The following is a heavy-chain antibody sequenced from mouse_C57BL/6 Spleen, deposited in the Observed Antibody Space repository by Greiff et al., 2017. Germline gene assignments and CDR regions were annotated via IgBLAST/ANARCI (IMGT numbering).Heavy chain of an antibody. CDR3: ARWDYRGFAY. J-gene: IGHJ3*01. V-gene: IGHV1-50*01. CDR2: IDPSDSYT. D-gene: IGHD2-12*01. Sequence: VQLQQPGAELVKPGASVKLSCKASGYTFTSYWMQWVKQRPGQGLEWIGEIDPSDSYTNYNQKFKGKATLTVDTSSSTAYMQLSSLTSEDSAVYYCARWDYRGFAYWGQGTLVTVSA. CDR1: GYTFTSYW.